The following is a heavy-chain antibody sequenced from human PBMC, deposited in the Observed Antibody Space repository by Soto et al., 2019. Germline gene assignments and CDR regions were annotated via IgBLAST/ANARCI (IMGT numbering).Heavy chain of an antibody. D-gene: IGHD3-22*01. J-gene: IGHJ3*01. CDR1: GFTVSSNY. CDR2: ISSSSSYT. Sequence: GGSLRLSCAASGFTVSSNYMSWIRQAPGKGLEWVSYISSSSSYTNYADSVKGRFTISRDNAKNSLYLRMNSLRAEDTAVYYCARGDYYDSNGPFSDAFDVWGQGTMVTVSS. V-gene: IGHV3-11*03. CDR3: ARGDYYDSNGPFSDAFDV.